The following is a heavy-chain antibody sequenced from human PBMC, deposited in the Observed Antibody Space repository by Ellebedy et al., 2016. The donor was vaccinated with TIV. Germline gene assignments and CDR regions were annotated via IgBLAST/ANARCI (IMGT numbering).Heavy chain of an antibody. D-gene: IGHD6-19*01. CDR1: GGSFSGYY. V-gene: IGHV3-23*01. CDR2: ISGGGGTT. J-gene: IGHJ4*02. Sequence: ETLSLTCAVYGGSFSGYYWSWVRQAPGKGLEWVSGISGGGGTTYYADSVKGRFTISRDNSKNTLYLQMNSLKTEDTAVYYCARTYSSGWSMLPYFDYWGQGTLVTVSS. CDR3: ARTYSSGWSMLPYFDY.